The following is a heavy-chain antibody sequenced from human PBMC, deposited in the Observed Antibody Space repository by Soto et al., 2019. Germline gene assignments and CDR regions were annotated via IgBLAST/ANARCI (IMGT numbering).Heavy chain of an antibody. V-gene: IGHV4-31*03. CDR2: IYNTGST. CDR3: ALALGPTTGLDY. D-gene: IGHD7-27*01. J-gene: IGHJ4*02. CDR1: GASISSGHYY. Sequence: SETLSLTCSVSGASISSGHYYWTWIRQHPGKGLEWIGSIYNTGSTSYNPSLTSRLSISVDTSENHFSLRLFSVTVADTAVYYCALALGPTTGLDYWGQGSLVTVSS.